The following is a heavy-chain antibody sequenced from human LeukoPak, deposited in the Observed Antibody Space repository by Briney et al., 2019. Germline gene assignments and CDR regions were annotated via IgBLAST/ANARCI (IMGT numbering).Heavy chain of an antibody. CDR2: ISAYNGNR. D-gene: IGHD6-13*01. Sequence: GASVKVSCKASGYTFSNYGMAWVRQAPGQGLEWMGWISAYNGNRDYAQKFQGRVTMTADTSTSTAYMEVRSLRSDDTAVYYCARAPLESSWWPFDYWGQGTLVTVSS. J-gene: IGHJ4*02. CDR3: ARAPLESSWWPFDY. V-gene: IGHV1-18*01. CDR1: GYTFSNYG.